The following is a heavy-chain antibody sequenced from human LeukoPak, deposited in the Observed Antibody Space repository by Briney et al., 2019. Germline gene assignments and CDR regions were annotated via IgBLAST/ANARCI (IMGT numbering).Heavy chain of an antibody. Sequence: SETLSLTCSVPSGFISLYYWGWVRQPPGKALEWIGNIFYSGSTYYSPSLKSRVTISLDTSRNQFSLKLNSVTAADTAVYYCAKSNGYGLIDIWGQGTMVTVSS. D-gene: IGHD3-22*01. CDR3: AKSNGYGLIDI. CDR1: SGFISLYY. V-gene: IGHV4-59*12. J-gene: IGHJ3*02. CDR2: IFYSGST.